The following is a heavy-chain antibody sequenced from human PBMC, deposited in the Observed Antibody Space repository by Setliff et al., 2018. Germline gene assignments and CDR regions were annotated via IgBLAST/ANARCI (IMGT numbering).Heavy chain of an antibody. J-gene: IGHJ6*02. D-gene: IGHD1-26*01. CDR1: GGSISSSSNY. Sequence: SETLSLTCTVSGGSISSSSNYWGWFRQPAGKGLEWIGHIYTSGSTNYNPSLKSRVTISADTSKNLLSLKLTSVTAADTAVYYCAKELVEISFVSNSHRHYGMDVWGQGTTVTVSS. V-gene: IGHV4-61*09. CDR2: IYTSGST. CDR3: AKELVEISFVSNSHRHYGMDV.